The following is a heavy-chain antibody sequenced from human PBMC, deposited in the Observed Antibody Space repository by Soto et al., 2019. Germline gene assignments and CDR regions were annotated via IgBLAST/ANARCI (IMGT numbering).Heavy chain of an antibody. J-gene: IGHJ4*02. D-gene: IGHD2-15*01. CDR1: GYTFTSYA. V-gene: IGHV1-3*01. CDR3: ARDFSPYCSGGSCPFDY. CDR2: INAGNGNT. Sequence: QVQLVQSGAEVKKPGASVKVSCKASGYTFTSYAMYWVRQAPGQRLEWMGWINAGNGNTKYSQKFQGRVTITRDTSASTAYMEVSSLRSEDTAVYYCARDFSPYCSGGSCPFDYWGQGTLVTVSS.